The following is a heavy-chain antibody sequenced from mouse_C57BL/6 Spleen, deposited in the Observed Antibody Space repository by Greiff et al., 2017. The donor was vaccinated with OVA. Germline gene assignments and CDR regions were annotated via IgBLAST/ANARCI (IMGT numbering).Heavy chain of an antibody. V-gene: IGHV5-4*01. CDR3: ASSGSFYYYGSSYGY. Sequence: EVQVVESGGGLVKPGGSLKLSCAASGFTFSSYAMSWVRQTPEKRLEWVATISDGGSYTYYPDNVKGRFTISRDNAKNNLYLQMSHLKSEDTAMYYCASSGSFYYYGSSYGYWGQGTTLTVSS. CDR1: GFTFSSYA. D-gene: IGHD1-1*01. CDR2: ISDGGSYT. J-gene: IGHJ2*01.